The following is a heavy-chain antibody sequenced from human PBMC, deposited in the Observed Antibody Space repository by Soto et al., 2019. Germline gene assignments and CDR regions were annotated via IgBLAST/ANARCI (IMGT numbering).Heavy chain of an antibody. D-gene: IGHD3-10*01. CDR3: ARVNYYGSGSYQDFFYFYALDV. J-gene: IGHJ6*02. V-gene: IGHV1-8*01. CDR1: GYTFSTYD. CDR2: MNPNSGDT. Sequence: ASVKVSCKTSGYTFSTYDINWVRQAPGQGLEWMGWMNPNSGDTGYAQKFLGRLTMTRDSSIRTVYMELSSLSSEDTAVYYCARVNYYGSGSYQDFFYFYALDVWGQGTTVTVSS.